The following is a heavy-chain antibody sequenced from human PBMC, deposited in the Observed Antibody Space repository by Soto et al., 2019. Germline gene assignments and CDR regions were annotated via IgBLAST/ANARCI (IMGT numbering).Heavy chain of an antibody. Sequence: QVQLVQSGAEVKKPGASVKVSCKASGYTFTSYDINWVRQAPRQGLEWMGWINPYTGNTNYAQGLQGRVTMTTDTTTSTAYMKLRSMRLDETAGYFCAGGAVREKIPIARWGQGTPVTASS. CDR2: INPYTGNT. CDR1: GYTFTSYD. CDR3: AGGAVREKIPIAR. J-gene: IGHJ1*01. V-gene: IGHV1-18*01. D-gene: IGHD6-19*01.